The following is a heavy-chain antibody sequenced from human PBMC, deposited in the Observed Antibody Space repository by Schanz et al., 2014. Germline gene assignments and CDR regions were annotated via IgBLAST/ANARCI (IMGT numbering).Heavy chain of an antibody. CDR1: GFTFTNYV. CDR3: AKSLESCPGGRCSRGYFDY. V-gene: IGHV3-23*01. Sequence: DVQLLESGGGLVQPGGSLRLSCAASGFTFTNYVMSWVRQAPGKGLEWVSLISDSGDTAYYADSVKGRFTISRDNFKGALYLQMSSLRAEDTAVYYCAKSLESCPGGRCSRGYFDYWGQGTLVTVSS. J-gene: IGHJ4*02. D-gene: IGHD2-8*02. CDR2: ISDSGDTA.